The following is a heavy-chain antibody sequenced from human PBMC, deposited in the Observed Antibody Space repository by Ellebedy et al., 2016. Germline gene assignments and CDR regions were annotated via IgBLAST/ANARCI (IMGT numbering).Heavy chain of an antibody. CDR1: GFTFKTYA. V-gene: IGHV3-23*01. CDR2: LSGSGHQT. D-gene: IGHD2-21*01. CDR3: AKHETDGDYYFDL. Sequence: GGSLRLXXAASGFTFKTYAMSWVRQAPGEGLEWVSTLSGSGHQTYYADSVQGRFTISRDNSKSTLYLQMNSLRAEDPAVYYCAKHETDGDYYFDLWGRGTLVTVSS. J-gene: IGHJ2*01.